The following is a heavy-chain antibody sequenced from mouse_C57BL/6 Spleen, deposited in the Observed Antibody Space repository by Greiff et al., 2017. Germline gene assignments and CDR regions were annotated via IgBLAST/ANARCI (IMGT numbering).Heavy chain of an antibody. Sequence: QVQLKESGAELVKPGASVKLSSKASGYTFTGYTIPWVKQRSGQGLGWIGGFYPGSGSIKYNEKFKDKATLTADKSSSTVYMELSRLTSEDSAVYFCARHEEGAWFAYWGQGTLVTVSA. CDR3: ARHEEGAWFAY. J-gene: IGHJ3*01. V-gene: IGHV1-62-2*01. CDR1: GYTFTGYT. CDR2: FYPGSGSI.